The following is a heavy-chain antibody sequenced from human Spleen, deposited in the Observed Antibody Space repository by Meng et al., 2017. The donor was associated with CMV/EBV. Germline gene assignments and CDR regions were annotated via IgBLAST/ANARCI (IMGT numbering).Heavy chain of an antibody. D-gene: IGHD3-22*01. CDR2: ISSSSSYL. J-gene: IGHJ4*02. CDR1: GFTFRNYA. V-gene: IGHV3-21*06. CDR3: ARGREGDYYDSSGYYY. Sequence: GGSLRLSCAASGFTFRNYAMTWVRQAPGKGLEWVSSISSSSSYLYYADSVKGRFTISRDNAKNSLFLQMNSLRAEDTAVYYCARGREGDYYDSSGYYYWGQGTLVTVSS.